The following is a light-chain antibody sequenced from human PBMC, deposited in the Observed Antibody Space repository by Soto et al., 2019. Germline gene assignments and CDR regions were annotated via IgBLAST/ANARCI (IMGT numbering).Light chain of an antibody. CDR1: QSISSN. J-gene: IGKJ4*01. CDR3: QQYYSWPLT. Sequence: EIVMAQSPATLSVSPGERATLSCRASQSISSNLAWYQQRPGQAPRLLIYGASAGATGVPARFSGSGSGSEFTLTISSLQSEDFAVYYCQQYYSWPLTFGGGTRVEI. CDR2: GAS. V-gene: IGKV3-15*01.